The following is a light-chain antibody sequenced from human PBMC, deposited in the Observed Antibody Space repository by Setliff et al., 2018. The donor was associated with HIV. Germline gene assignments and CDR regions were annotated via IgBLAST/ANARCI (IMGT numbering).Light chain of an antibody. Sequence: QSALTQPASVSGSPGQSITIFCTGTSSDVGGYDYVSWYQQHPGKAPKLMIYDVNKRPSGVSNRFSGSKSGNTASLTISGLQAEDEADYYCSSYTSSSTPYVFGTGTKVTVL. V-gene: IGLV2-14*01. CDR2: DVN. J-gene: IGLJ1*01. CDR1: SSDVGGYDY. CDR3: SSYTSSSTPYV.